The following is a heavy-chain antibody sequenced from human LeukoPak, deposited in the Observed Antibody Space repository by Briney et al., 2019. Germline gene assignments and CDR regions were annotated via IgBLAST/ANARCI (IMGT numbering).Heavy chain of an antibody. D-gene: IGHD2-2*01. J-gene: IGHJ4*02. Sequence: ASVKVSCEASGYTFTGYYMHWVRQAPGQGLEWMGWINPNSGGTIYAEKFQGRVTMTRDTSISTAYMELSRLRSDDTAVYYCARDEGYCSSASCSAELDYWGQGTLVTVSS. CDR3: ARDEGYCSSASCSAELDY. V-gene: IGHV1-2*02. CDR2: INPNSGGT. CDR1: GYTFTGYY.